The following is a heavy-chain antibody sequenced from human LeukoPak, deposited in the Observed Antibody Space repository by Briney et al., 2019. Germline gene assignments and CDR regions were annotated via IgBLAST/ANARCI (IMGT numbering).Heavy chain of an antibody. CDR2: INPSGGST. D-gene: IGHD3-22*01. CDR1: GYTFTSYY. CDR3: ARPYYDSSGYYRYYFDY. Sequence: ASVKVSCKASGYTFTSYYMHWVRQAPGQGLEWMGIINPSGGSTSYAQTFQGRVTMTRDTSTSTVYMQLSSLRSEDTAVYYCARPYYDSSGYYRYYFDYWGQGTLVTVSS. J-gene: IGHJ4*02. V-gene: IGHV1-46*01.